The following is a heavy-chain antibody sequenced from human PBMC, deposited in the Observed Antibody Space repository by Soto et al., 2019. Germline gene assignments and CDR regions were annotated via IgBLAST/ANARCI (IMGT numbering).Heavy chain of an antibody. CDR3: ASGLRVYYDSSGYHDS. J-gene: IGHJ4*02. CDR2: ISSSSSYI. Sequence: SLRLSCAASGFIFSSYSMNWVRQAPGKGLEWVSSISSSSSYISYADSVKGRFTISRDNAKNSLYLQMNSLRAEDTAVYYCASGLRVYYDSSGYHDSWGQGTLVTVSS. D-gene: IGHD3-22*01. CDR1: GFIFSSYS. V-gene: IGHV3-21*01.